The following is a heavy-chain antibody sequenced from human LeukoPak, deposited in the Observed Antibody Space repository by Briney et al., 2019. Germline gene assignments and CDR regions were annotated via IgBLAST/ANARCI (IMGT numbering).Heavy chain of an antibody. CDR2: IYYSGST. V-gene: IGHV4-59*08. D-gene: IGHD3-10*01. CDR3: AGITMVRQNAFDI. Sequence: SETLSLTCTVSGGSISSYYWSWIRQPPGKGLEWIGYIYYSGSTNYNPSLKSRFTISVDTSKNQFSLKLSSVTAADTAVYYCAGITMVRQNAFDIWGQGTMVTVSS. J-gene: IGHJ3*02. CDR1: GGSISSYY.